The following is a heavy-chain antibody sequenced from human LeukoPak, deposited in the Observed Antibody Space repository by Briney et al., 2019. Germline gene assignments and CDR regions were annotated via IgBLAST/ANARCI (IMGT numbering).Heavy chain of an antibody. CDR3: ARQGYSSSSRFDN. D-gene: IGHD6-6*01. CDR1: GYTFSDYY. CDR2: INPNSGGT. Sequence: GASVKVSCKASGYTFSDYYMHWVRQAPGQGLEWMGWINPNSGGTIYAQKFQGRVTMTRDTSISTAYMELSRLRSDDTAVYYCARQGYSSSSRFDNWGQGTLVTVSS. V-gene: IGHV1-2*02. J-gene: IGHJ4*02.